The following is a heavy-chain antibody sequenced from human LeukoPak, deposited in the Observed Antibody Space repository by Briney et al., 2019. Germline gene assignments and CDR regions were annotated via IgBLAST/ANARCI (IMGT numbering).Heavy chain of an antibody. CDR2: IYYSGST. CDR1: GGSISNYY. V-gene: IGHV4-59*01. CDR3: ARAVGATGNWFDP. D-gene: IGHD1-26*01. J-gene: IGHJ5*02. Sequence: SETLSLTCTVSGGSISNYYWSWIRQSPGKGLEWIGYIYYSGSTNYNPSLKSRVTISVDTSKNQFSLKLSSVTAADTAVYYCARAVGATGNWFDPWGQGTLVTVSS.